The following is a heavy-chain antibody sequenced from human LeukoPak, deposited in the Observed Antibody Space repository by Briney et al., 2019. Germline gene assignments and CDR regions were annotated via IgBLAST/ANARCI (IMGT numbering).Heavy chain of an antibody. J-gene: IGHJ3*02. CDR1: GFTFSSYW. Sequence: GGSLRLSCAASGFTFSSYWMSWVRQAPGKGLEWVANIKQDGSEKYYVDSVKGRFTISRDNAKNSLYLQMNSLRAEDTAVYYCARDRGYSGYGAFDIWGQGTMVTVSS. CDR2: IKQDGSEK. V-gene: IGHV3-7*01. CDR3: ARDRGYSGYGAFDI. D-gene: IGHD5-12*01.